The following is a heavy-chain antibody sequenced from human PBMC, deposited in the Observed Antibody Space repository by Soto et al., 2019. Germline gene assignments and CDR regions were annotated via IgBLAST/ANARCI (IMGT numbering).Heavy chain of an antibody. V-gene: IGHV3-48*03. J-gene: IGHJ3*02. D-gene: IGHD3-22*01. CDR3: ARERSRRYYYDSSATGAFDI. CDR2: ISSSGSTI. CDR1: GFTFSSYE. Sequence: EVQLVESGGGWVQPGGSLRLSCAASGFTFSSYEMNWVRQAPGKGLEWVSYISSSGSTIYYADSVKGRFTISRDNAKNSLYLQMNSLRAEDTAVYYCARERSRRYYYDSSATGAFDIWGQGTMVTVSS.